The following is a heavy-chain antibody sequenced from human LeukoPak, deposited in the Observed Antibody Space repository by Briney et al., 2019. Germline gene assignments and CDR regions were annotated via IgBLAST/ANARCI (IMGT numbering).Heavy chain of an antibody. CDR3: ARLPYGPLAVAFDI. Sequence: ASVRVSCKASGYTFTCYYMHWVRQAPGQGLEWMGWINPNSGGTNYAQKFQGRVTMTRDTSISTAYMELSRLRSDDTAVYYCARLPYGPLAVAFDIWGQGTMVTVSS. CDR2: INPNSGGT. D-gene: IGHD4-17*01. J-gene: IGHJ3*02. CDR1: GYTFTCYY. V-gene: IGHV1-2*02.